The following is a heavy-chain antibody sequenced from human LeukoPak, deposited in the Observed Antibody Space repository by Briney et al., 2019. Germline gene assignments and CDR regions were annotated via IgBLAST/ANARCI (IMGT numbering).Heavy chain of an antibody. CDR3: ASSYPSDYYGMDV. CDR2: SRSKPNNYAT. D-gene: IGHD3-10*01. V-gene: IGHV3-73*01. J-gene: IGHJ6*02. Sequence: PGGSLRLSCAASGFTFSASAMHWVRQAPGKGLEWVGRSRSKPNNYATPYAASVRGRFTFSRDDSQNTAYLQMNSLKIEDTAVYYCASSYPSDYYGMDVWGQGTTVTVAS. CDR1: GFTFSASA.